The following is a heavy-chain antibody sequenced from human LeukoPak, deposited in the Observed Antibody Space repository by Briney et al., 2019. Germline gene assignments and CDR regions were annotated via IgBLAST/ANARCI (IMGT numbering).Heavy chain of an antibody. CDR1: GFTFSSYD. CDR3: ARAYSYGYHFDY. CDR2: IGTDGDT. Sequence: GGSLRLSCAASGFTFSSYDMHWVRQATGKGLEWVSAIGTDGDTFYPGSVKGRFTISRDNSKSTLYLQMNSLRAEDTAVYYCARAYSYGYHFDYWGQGTLVTVSS. D-gene: IGHD5-18*01. V-gene: IGHV3-13*01. J-gene: IGHJ4*02.